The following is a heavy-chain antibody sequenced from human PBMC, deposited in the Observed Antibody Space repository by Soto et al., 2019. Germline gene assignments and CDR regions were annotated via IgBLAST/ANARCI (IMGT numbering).Heavy chain of an antibody. CDR1: GFTFSSYS. CDR2: ISSSSSYI. J-gene: IGHJ4*02. V-gene: IGHV3-21*01. CDR3: ARDPSSIAAARTRGIVGY. D-gene: IGHD6-13*01. Sequence: EVQLVESGGGLVKPGGSLRLSCAASGFTFSSYSMNWVRQAPGKGLEWVSSISSSSSYIYYADLVKGRCTISRDNDTNSLYLQMNRLRAEDTAVYYCARDPSSIAAARTRGIVGYWGQGTLVTVSS.